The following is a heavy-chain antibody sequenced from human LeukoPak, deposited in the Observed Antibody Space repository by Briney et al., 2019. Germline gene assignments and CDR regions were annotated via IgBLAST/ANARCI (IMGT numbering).Heavy chain of an antibody. V-gene: IGHV4-4*09. CDR2: IYTSGST. D-gene: IGHD2-2*01. CDR1: GSISSYY. J-gene: IGHJ3*02. CDR3: ARQKCTSTSCLTKNAFDI. Sequence: SETLSLTCTVSGSISSYYWSWIRQPPGKGLEWIGYIYTSGSTNYDPSLKSRVTISVDTSKNQFSLDLSSVTAADTAVYYCARQKCTSTSCLTKNAFDIWGQGTMVTVSS.